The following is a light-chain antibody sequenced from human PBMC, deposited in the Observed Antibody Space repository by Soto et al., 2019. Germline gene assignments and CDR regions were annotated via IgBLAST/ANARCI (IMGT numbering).Light chain of an antibody. CDR2: GAS. J-gene: IGKJ1*01. CDR3: QQYGSSGT. Sequence: VVMTQSPATLSLSPLEIATVSCRASESVSSKLVWYQKKPGQAPRLLIYGASNRATGIPDRFSGSGSGTDFTLTISRLETEDFAVYYCQQYGSSGTFGQGTKVDIK. CDR1: ESVSSK. V-gene: IGKV3-20*01.